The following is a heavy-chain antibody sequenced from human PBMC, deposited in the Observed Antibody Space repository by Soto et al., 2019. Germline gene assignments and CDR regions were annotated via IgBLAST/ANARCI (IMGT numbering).Heavy chain of an antibody. V-gene: IGHV4-34*01. CDR1: GGSFSDYF. CDR3: ARGGGFCSSNSCSNDY. Sequence: SETLSLTCAVYGGSFSDYFWTWIRQAPGKGLEWIGEINYGGSTTYSPSLRSRVTISLDTSRNQLSLKLTSVTAADTAVYYCARGGGFCSSNSCSNDYWGQGTLVTVSS. D-gene: IGHD2-2*01. J-gene: IGHJ4*02. CDR2: INYGGST.